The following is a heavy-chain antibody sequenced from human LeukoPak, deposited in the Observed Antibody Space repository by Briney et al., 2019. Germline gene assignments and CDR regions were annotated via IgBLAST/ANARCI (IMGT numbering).Heavy chain of an antibody. CDR3: AKGYFGGTVAGNGADY. J-gene: IGHJ4*02. Sequence: GRSLRLSCAASGITFSSYAMHWVRQAPGKGLEWVAVISYDGSNKYYADSVKGRFTISRDNSKNSLYLQMNSLRAEDTALYYCAKGYFGGTVAGNGADYWGQGTLVTVSS. D-gene: IGHD6-19*01. CDR2: ISYDGSNK. V-gene: IGHV3-30-3*01. CDR1: GITFSSYA.